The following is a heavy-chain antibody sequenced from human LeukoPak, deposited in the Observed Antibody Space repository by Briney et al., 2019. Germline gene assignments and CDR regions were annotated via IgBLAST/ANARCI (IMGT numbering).Heavy chain of an antibody. D-gene: IGHD3-10*01. Sequence: PSETLSLTCTVSGGSISSSSYYWGWIRQPPGKGLEWIGSIYYSGSTYYNPSLKSRVTTSVDTSKNQFSLKLSSVTAADTAVYYCARLPLLLWFGELLYYFDYWGQGTLVTVSS. CDR1: GGSISSSSYY. CDR3: ARLPLLLWFGELLYYFDY. V-gene: IGHV4-39*01. J-gene: IGHJ4*02. CDR2: IYYSGST.